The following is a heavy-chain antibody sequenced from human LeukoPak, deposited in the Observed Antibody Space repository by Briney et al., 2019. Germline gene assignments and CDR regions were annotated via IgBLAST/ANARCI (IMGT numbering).Heavy chain of an antibody. Sequence: SGGSLRLSCAASGFTFSSYAMSWVRQAPGKGLEWVSAISGSGGSTYYADSVKGRFTISRDNSKNTLYLQMHSLRAEDTAVYYCAKEIHYYDSSGYYYGYWGQGTLVTVSS. CDR3: AKEIHYYDSSGYYYGY. J-gene: IGHJ4*02. V-gene: IGHV3-23*01. D-gene: IGHD3-22*01. CDR1: GFTFSSYA. CDR2: ISGSGGST.